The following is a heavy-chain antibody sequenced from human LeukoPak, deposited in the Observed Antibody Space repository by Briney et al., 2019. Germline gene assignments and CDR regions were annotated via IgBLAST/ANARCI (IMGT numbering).Heavy chain of an antibody. J-gene: IGHJ4*02. D-gene: IGHD3-3*01. CDR1: GCTFTSYD. CDR3: ARESRTYYDFWSGPAVFDY. Sequence: ASVKVSCKASGCTFTSYDINWVRQATGQGLEWMGWMNPNSGNTGYAQKFQGRVTMTRNTSISTAYMELSSLRSEDTAVYYCARESRTYYDFWSGPAVFDYWGQGTLVTVSS. CDR2: MNPNSGNT. V-gene: IGHV1-8*01.